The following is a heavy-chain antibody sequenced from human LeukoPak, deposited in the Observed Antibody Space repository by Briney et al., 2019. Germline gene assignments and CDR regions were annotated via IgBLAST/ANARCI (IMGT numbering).Heavy chain of an antibody. J-gene: IGHJ3*01. Sequence: PGGSLRLSCAASGYVFSNYWMNWVRQAPGKGLEWMASIYYDGSQKYYADSVKGRFTISRDNAKNSLYLQMNSLRAEDTAVYYCAHYGDWSGYYPLRDAFDLWGQGTMVTVSS. CDR1: GYVFSNYW. CDR2: IYYDGSQK. CDR3: AHYGDWSGYYPLRDAFDL. V-gene: IGHV3-7*01. D-gene: IGHD3-3*01.